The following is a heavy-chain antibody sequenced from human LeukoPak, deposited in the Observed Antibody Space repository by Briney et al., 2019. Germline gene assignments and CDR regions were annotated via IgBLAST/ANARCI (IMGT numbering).Heavy chain of an antibody. CDR3: ARDSLTGGSGWYYYFDY. Sequence: PGGSLRLSCAASGFTFSSYAMHWVRQAPGKGLEWVAVISYDGSNKYYADSVKGRFTISRDNSKNTLYLQMNSLRAEDTAVYYCARDSLTGGSGWYYYFDYWGQGTLVTVSS. V-gene: IGHV3-30-3*01. J-gene: IGHJ4*02. CDR2: ISYDGSNK. CDR1: GFTFSSYA. D-gene: IGHD6-19*01.